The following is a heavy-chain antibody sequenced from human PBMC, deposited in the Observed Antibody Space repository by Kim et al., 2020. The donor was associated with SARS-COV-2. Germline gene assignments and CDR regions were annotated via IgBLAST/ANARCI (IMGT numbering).Heavy chain of an antibody. D-gene: IGHD5-18*01. J-gene: IGHJ4*02. CDR2: ISVDGVNK. Sequence: GGSLRLSCAASGFIFSNFGMHWVRQAPGRGLEWVAVISVDGVNKHYADSVKGRFTVSRDNSKNTVSLQMNSLRPEDTAVYYCAKDNWGHSYGYAFQFWGQGTLVTVSS. CDR3: AKDNWGHSYGYAFQF. CDR1: GFIFSNFG. V-gene: IGHV3-30*18.